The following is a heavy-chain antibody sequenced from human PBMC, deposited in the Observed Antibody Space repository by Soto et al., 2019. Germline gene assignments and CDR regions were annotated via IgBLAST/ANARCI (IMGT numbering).Heavy chain of an antibody. J-gene: IGHJ5*02. CDR2: ISAYDGNT. CDR3: AREGPLVVRGVIPSWFDP. Sequence: ASVKVSCKASGYTFSSFGIGWVRQAPGQGLEWMGWISAYDGNTNYAQKFQGRVTMTRDTSISTAYMELSRLRSDDTAVYYCAREGPLVVRGVIPSWFDPWGQGTLVTVSS. D-gene: IGHD3-10*01. CDR1: GYTFSSFG. V-gene: IGHV1-18*04.